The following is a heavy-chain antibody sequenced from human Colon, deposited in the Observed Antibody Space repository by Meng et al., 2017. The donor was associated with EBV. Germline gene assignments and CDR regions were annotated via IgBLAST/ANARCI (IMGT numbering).Heavy chain of an antibody. D-gene: IGHD4-17*01. V-gene: IGHV4-39*07. CDR2: IDDTGRP. Sequence: WGSTPRPPGKGLVWIGNIDDTGRPSYNPSLKSRVTISLDTSKNQFSLKLSSVTAADTAVYFCARDGNKDGDSDYWGQGTLVTVSS. CDR3: ARDGNKDGDSDY. J-gene: IGHJ4*02.